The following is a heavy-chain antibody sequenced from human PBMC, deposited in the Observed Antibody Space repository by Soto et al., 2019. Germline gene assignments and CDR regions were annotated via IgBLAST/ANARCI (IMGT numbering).Heavy chain of an antibody. CDR1: GGTFSSYA. CDR2: IIPIFGTA. J-gene: IGHJ4*02. V-gene: IGHV1-69*13. D-gene: IGHD5-12*01. Sequence: VKVSCKASGGTFSSYAISWVRQAPGQGLEWMGGIIPIFGTANYAQKFQGRVTITADKSTSTAYMELSSLRSEDTAVYYCASSGSEGVATIRPDYWGQGTLVTVSS. CDR3: ASSGSEGVATIRPDY.